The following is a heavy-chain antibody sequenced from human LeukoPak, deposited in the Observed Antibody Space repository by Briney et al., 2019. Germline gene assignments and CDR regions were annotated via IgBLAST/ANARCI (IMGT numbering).Heavy chain of an antibody. CDR3: ARAIQSDLLKGYFDY. CDR1: GLTVSSNY. CDR2: IYSGGSA. Sequence: GGSLRLSCAASGLTVSSNYMGWVRQAPGKGLEWVSIIYSGGSAYYAASLKCRFTISRDNSKNTLYLQMNSLRPEDTAVYYCARAIQSDLLKGYFDYWGRGTLVTVSS. V-gene: IGHV3-53*01. J-gene: IGHJ4*02. D-gene: IGHD2-15*01.